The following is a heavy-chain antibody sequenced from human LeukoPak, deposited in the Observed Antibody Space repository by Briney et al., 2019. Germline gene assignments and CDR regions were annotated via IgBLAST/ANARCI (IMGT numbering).Heavy chain of an antibody. CDR2: IYYTRST. CDR3: ARIYGSGTLYGMDV. Sequence: KTSETLSLTCTVSGGSISSYYWSWIRQPPGKGLEWIGYIYYTRSTHYNPSLKSRVTISVDTSKNQFSLKLSSVTAADTAVYYCARIYGSGTLYGMDVWGQGTTVTVSS. D-gene: IGHD3-10*01. V-gene: IGHV4-59*01. J-gene: IGHJ6*02. CDR1: GGSISSYY.